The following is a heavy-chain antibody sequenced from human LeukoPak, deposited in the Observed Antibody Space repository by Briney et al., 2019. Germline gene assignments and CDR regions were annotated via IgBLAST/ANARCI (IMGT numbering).Heavy chain of an antibody. J-gene: IGHJ4*02. CDR1: GYTFTSYD. Sequence: ASVKVSCKASGYTFTSYDINWVRQATGQGLEWMGWMNPNSGNTGYAQKFQGRVTMTRNTSISTAYMELSSLRSEDTAVYYCARTQGLSGITTVRGVIVPFDYWGQGTLVTVSS. CDR3: ARTQGLSGITTVRGVIVPFDY. D-gene: IGHD3-10*01. V-gene: IGHV1-8*01. CDR2: MNPNSGNT.